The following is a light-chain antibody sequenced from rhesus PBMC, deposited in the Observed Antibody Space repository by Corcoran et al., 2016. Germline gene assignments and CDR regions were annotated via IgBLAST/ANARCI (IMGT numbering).Light chain of an antibody. CDR1: QDITNS. Sequence: DIQMSQSPSSLSASIGDRVTITCRASQDITNSLNWYQQNAGKAPNLLIYYANTLASWVPSRFSGSGYGTEFTLTISSLQPEDCATYYCQQGNSKPLTFGGGTKVELK. J-gene: IGKJ4*01. V-gene: IGKV1-32*02. CDR3: QQGNSKPLT. CDR2: YAN.